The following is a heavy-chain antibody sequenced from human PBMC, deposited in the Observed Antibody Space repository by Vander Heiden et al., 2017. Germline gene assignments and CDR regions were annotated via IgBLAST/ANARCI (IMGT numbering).Heavy chain of an antibody. Sequence: TGKGLEWVYGITWNGGIIGYEDSVKGRFTISRDNAKNSLYLQMNVLRTEDTAFYYCAKAPGSSGFYVYRYFDPWGRGTLVTVSS. CDR2: ITWNGGII. CDR3: AKAPGSSGFYVYRYFDP. D-gene: IGHD3-22*01. J-gene: IGHJ2*01. V-gene: IGHV3-9*01.